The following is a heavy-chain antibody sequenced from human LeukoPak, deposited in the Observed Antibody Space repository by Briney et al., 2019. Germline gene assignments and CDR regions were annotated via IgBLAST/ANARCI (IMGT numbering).Heavy chain of an antibody. CDR1: GGSISSYY. V-gene: IGHV4-59*01. CDR3: ARGIPNPYYYDSSGYYRLDAFDI. J-gene: IGHJ3*02. Sequence: KSSETLSLTCTVSGGSISSYYWSWIRQPPGKGLEWIGYIYYSGSTNYNPSLKSRVTISVDTSKNQFSLKLSSVTAADTAVYYCARGIPNPYYYDSSGYYRLDAFDIWGQGTMVTVSS. CDR2: IYYSGST. D-gene: IGHD3-22*01.